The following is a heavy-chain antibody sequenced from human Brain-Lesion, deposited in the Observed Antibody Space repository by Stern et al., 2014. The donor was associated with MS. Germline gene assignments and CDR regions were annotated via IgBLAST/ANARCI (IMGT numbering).Heavy chain of an antibody. CDR3: AKGYNWFDS. J-gene: IGHJ5*01. CDR1: GDSVSSNSAA. CDR2: TYYRSKWYY. V-gene: IGHV6-1*01. Sequence: QMQLVQSGPGLMKPSQTLALTCAISGDSVSSNSAAWNWIRQSPSRGLEWLGRTYYRSKWYYQYAESVKRRITINADTSTNQFSLQLNSVTPEDTAVYLCAKGYNWFDSWGQGTVVTVS.